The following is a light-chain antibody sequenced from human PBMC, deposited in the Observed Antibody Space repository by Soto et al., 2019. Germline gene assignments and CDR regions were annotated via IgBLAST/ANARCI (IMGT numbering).Light chain of an antibody. V-gene: IGLV2-14*01. J-gene: IGLJ1*01. CDR3: SSYTSSNNPCV. CDR1: SSDVGGYNY. CDR2: EVT. Sequence: QSALTQPASVSGSPGQSITISCTGTSSDVGGYNYVSWYQQHSGKAPKLMIYEVTNRPSGISNRFSGSKSGNTASLTISGLQAEDEADYYCSSYTSSNNPCVFGTGTKLTVL.